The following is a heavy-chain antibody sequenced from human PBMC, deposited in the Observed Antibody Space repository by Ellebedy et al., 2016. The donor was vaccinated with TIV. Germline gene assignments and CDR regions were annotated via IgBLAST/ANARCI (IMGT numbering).Heavy chain of an antibody. CDR2: IYYSGST. CDR3: ARVLTTVTTWSNWFDP. J-gene: IGHJ5*02. CDR1: GGSISSYY. Sequence: GSLRLSXTVSGGSISSYYWSWIRQPPGKGLEWIGYIYYSGSTNYNPSLKSRVTISVDTSKNQFSLKLSSVTAADTAVYYCARVLTTVTTWSNWFDPWGQGTLVTVSS. D-gene: IGHD4-17*01. V-gene: IGHV4-59*01.